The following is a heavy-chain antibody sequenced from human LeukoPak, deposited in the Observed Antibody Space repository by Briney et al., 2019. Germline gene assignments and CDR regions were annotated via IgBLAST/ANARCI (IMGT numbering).Heavy chain of an antibody. CDR3: ARVAQIFYYGMDV. Sequence: SETLSLTCTVSGGSISSSSYYWSWIRQPPGKGLEWIGYIYYSGSTNYNPSLKSRVTISVDTSKNQFSLKLSSVTAADTAVYYCARVAQIFYYGMDVWGQGTTVTVSS. J-gene: IGHJ6*02. CDR2: IYYSGST. CDR1: GGSISSSSYY. V-gene: IGHV4-61*01.